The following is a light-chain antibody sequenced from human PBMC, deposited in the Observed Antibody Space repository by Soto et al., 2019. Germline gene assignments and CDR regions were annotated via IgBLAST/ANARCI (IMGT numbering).Light chain of an antibody. CDR3: QQYYSYLAT. CDR1: QGISSY. J-gene: IGKJ4*01. Sequence: AIRMTQSPSSFSASTGDRVTITCRASQGISSYLAWYQQKPGKAPKLLIYAASTLQSGVPSRFSGSVSGTDFTLTISCLQSEDCATYYCQQYYSYLATCGGGTKVDIK. V-gene: IGKV1-8*01. CDR2: AAS.